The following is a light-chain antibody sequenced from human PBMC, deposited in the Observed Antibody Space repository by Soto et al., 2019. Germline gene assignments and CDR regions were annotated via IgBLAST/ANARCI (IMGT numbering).Light chain of an antibody. J-gene: IGKJ1*01. V-gene: IGKV3-15*01. CDR1: QRIYTN. CDR2: GAS. CDR3: QQYNNWPET. Sequence: EIVMTQSPDTLYVSPGERVTLSCWASQRIYTNLAWYQQKPGQAPRLLIYGASTRATGIPARFSGSGSGTEFTLTFSSLQSEDFAVYYCQQYNNWPETFVQGTKVDI.